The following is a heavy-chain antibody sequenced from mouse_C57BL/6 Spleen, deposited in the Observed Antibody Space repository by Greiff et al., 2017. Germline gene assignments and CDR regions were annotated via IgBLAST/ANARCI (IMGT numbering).Heavy chain of an antibody. CDR2: INPNNGGT. D-gene: IGHD2-1*01. CDR1: GYTFTDYN. J-gene: IGHJ1*03. CDR3: ARQAEGNWWYFDV. V-gene: IGHV1-22*01. Sequence: VQLQQSGPELVKPGASVKMSCKASGYTFTDYNMHWVKQSHGKSLEWIGYINPNNGGTSYNQKFKGKSTLTVNTSSSTAYMELRSLTSENSAVDYCARQAEGNWWYFDVWGTGTTVTVSS.